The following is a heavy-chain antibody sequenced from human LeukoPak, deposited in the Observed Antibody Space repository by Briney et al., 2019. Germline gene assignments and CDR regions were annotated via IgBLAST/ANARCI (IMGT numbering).Heavy chain of an antibody. J-gene: IGHJ4*02. CDR3: ARAKPKNMVRGLIMRRESRYYFDY. CDR1: GFTFSDFA. D-gene: IGHD3-10*01. V-gene: IGHV3-30*14. Sequence: GGSLRLSCAASGFTFSDFAIHWVRQAPGKGREWLAEISYDGSRKSYSDSVKGRFTISRDNSKSTLYIQMNSLRAEDTAVYYCARAKPKNMVRGLIMRRESRYYFDYWGQGTLVTVSS. CDR2: ISYDGSRK.